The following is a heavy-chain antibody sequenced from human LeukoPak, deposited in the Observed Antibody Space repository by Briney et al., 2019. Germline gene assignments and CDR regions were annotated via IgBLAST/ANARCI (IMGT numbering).Heavy chain of an antibody. Sequence: ASVKVSCKASGYTFTSYAMNLVRQATGQGLEWMGWMNPNSGNTGYAQKFQGRGTITRNTSISTAYMEQISMISEDTAAYYCAQGTGRITMVRGVLYYMDVWGKGTKVTVSS. V-gene: IGHV1-8*03. CDR2: MNPNSGNT. CDR1: GYTFTSYA. D-gene: IGHD3-10*01. CDR3: AQGTGRITMVRGVLYYMDV. J-gene: IGHJ6*03.